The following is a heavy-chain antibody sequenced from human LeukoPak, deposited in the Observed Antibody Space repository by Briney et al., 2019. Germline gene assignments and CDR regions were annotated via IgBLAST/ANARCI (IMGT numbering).Heavy chain of an antibody. CDR2: ISYDGSNK. CDR3: AKDRSGMGYYFDF. V-gene: IGHV3-30*18. D-gene: IGHD1-26*01. Sequence: GGSLRLSCAVSGFTFNTYGIHWVRQTPGKGLEWVALISYDGSNKYYADSVKGRFTISRDNSKNTLYLQMDSLRAEDTAVYYCAKDRSGMGYYFDFWGQGTLVTVSS. J-gene: IGHJ4*02. CDR1: GFTFNTYG.